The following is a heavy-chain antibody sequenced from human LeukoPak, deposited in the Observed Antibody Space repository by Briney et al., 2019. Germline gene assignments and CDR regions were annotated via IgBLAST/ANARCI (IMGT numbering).Heavy chain of an antibody. D-gene: IGHD3-10*02. Sequence: GGSLRLSCAASGFTFSSYWMSWVRQAPGKGLEWVAKIKEDGSEKEYVDSVKGRFTISRDNAKNSLYLQMNSLRAEDTAVYYRAELGITMIGGVWGKGTTVTISS. V-gene: IGHV3-7*01. J-gene: IGHJ6*04. CDR1: GFTFSSYW. CDR2: IKEDGSEK. CDR3: AELGITMIGGV.